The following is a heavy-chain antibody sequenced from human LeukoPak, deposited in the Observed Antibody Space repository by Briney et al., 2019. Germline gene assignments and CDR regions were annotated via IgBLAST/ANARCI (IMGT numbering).Heavy chain of an antibody. Sequence: SDTLSLTCTVSGDSLDEYYWSCMREPGGQSRECIGRIYTSGTTNYNPAFKSRVIMSVDTSDKQFSLNVSTVTGADTAVYYCATMPPVRGVRNCYLISYVDVWGRGTTVTVSS. CDR3: ATMPPVRGVRNCYLISYVDV. J-gene: IGHJ6*03. D-gene: IGHD3-10*01. CDR1: GDSLDEYY. V-gene: IGHV4-4*07. CDR2: IYTSGTT.